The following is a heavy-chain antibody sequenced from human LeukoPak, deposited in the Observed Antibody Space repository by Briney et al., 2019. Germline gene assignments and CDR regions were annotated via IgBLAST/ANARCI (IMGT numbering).Heavy chain of an antibody. V-gene: IGHV4-30-2*01. J-gene: IGHJ4*02. CDR2: IYHSGST. CDR3: ARVVDDYDSSGYGYFDY. CDR1: GGSISSGGYS. D-gene: IGHD3-22*01. Sequence: PSETLSLTCTVSGGSISSGGYSWSWIRQPPGKGLEWIGYIYHSGSTYYNPSLKSRVTISVDTSKNQFSLKLSSVTAADTAVYYCARVVDDYDSSGYGYFDYWGQGTLVTVSS.